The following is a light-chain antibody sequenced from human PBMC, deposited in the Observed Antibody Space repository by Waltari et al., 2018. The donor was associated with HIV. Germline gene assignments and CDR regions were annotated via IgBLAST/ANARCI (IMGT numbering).Light chain of an antibody. J-gene: IGLJ3*02. CDR2: DDN. V-gene: IGLV2-14*01. Sequence: QSGLTQPASISASLGQSITISCIASSTDFSPRNYISWFQHHPDKAPQLLISDDNIRPSGIPFRLSGSRSGNTASLTISGLQVDDEGDYYCSSYMNSGSLVFGGGTKVTVL. CDR1: STDFSPRNY. CDR3: SSYMNSGSLV.